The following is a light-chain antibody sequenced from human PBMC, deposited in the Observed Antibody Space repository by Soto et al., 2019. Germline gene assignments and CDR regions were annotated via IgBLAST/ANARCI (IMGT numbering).Light chain of an antibody. CDR2: LGS. V-gene: IGKV2-28*01. J-gene: IGKJ4*01. CDR3: MQALQTPLT. CDR1: QSLLYSNGYNY. Sequence: DIVMTQSPLSLPVTPGEPASISCRSSQSLLYSNGYNYLDWYLQKPGQSPQLLIYLGSHRASGVPDRFSGSGSGTDFTLKISRVQAEDVGVYYCMQALQTPLTFGGGTKVETK.